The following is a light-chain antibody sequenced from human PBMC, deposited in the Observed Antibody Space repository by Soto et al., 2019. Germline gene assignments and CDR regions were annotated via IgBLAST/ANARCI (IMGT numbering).Light chain of an antibody. J-gene: IGLJ1*01. Sequence: QSALTQSASLSGSPGQSITISCTGTSSDVGGYKYVSWYQQHPDKAPKLIIYDVTNRPSGISNRFSGSKSGNTASLTFSGLQAEDEADYYCSSYTSSSSYVFGTGTKVTLL. CDR1: SSDVGGYKY. CDR3: SSYTSSSSYV. CDR2: DVT. V-gene: IGLV2-14*01.